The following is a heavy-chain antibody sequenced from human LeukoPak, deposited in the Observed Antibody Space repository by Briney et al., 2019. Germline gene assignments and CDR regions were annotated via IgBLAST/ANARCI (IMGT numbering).Heavy chain of an antibody. D-gene: IGHD5-18*01. CDR2: VNLQGST. Sequence: PSGTLSLTCGVSGGSISNTNWWTWFRQPPGKGLEWIGEVNLQGSTNYNPSLKSRVAISVDNSENHISLKLTSVTAADTAVYFCARAKRGYNYGPLDFWGQGTLVTVSS. CDR3: ARAKRGYNYGPLDF. CDR1: GGSISNTNW. V-gene: IGHV4-4*02. J-gene: IGHJ4*02.